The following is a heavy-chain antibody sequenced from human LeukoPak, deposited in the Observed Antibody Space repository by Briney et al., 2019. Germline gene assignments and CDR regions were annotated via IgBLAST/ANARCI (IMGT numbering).Heavy chain of an antibody. CDR3: ARESHLHCSGGSCHPMDV. J-gene: IGHJ6*03. V-gene: IGHV1-69*13. CDR2: IIPIFGTA. CDR1: GGTFSSYA. Sequence: ASVKVSCKASGGTFSSYAISWVRQAPGQGLEWMGGIIPIFGTANYAQKFQGRVTITADESTSTAYMELSSLRSEDTAVYYCARESHLHCSGGSCHPMDVWGKGTTVTVSS. D-gene: IGHD2-15*01.